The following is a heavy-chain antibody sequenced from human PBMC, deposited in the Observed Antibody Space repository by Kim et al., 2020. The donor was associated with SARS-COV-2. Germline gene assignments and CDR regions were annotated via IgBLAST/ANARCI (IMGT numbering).Heavy chain of an antibody. CDR3: ARDNAYYYDSSGYSSNYYGIDV. V-gene: IGHV1-69*13. J-gene: IGHJ6*02. CDR2: IIPIFGTA. CDR1: GGTFSSYA. Sequence: SVKVSCKASGGTFSSYAISWVRQAPGQGLEWMGGIIPIFGTANYAQKFQGRVTITAEESTSTAYMELSSLRSEDTAVYYCARDNAYYYDSSGYSSNYYGIDVWRQGTTVTVSS. D-gene: IGHD3-22*01.